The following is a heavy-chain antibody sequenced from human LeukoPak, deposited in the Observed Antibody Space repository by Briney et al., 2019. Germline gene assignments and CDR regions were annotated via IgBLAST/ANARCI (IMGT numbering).Heavy chain of an antibody. V-gene: IGHV5-51*01. D-gene: IGHD3-22*01. CDR1: GYSFTSYW. Sequence: GEALKISCKGSGYSFTSYWIGWVRQMPGKGLEWMGIIYPGDSDTRYSPSFQGQVTISADKSISTAYLQWSSLKASDTAMYYCARQYYYDSSGYYDGFSYWGQGTLVTVSS. CDR2: IYPGDSDT. J-gene: IGHJ4*02. CDR3: ARQYYYDSSGYYDGFSY.